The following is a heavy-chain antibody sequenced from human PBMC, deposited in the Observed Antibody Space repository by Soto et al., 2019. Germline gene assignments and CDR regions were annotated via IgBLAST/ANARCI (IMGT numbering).Heavy chain of an antibody. J-gene: IGHJ4*02. D-gene: IGHD4-17*01. V-gene: IGHV1-2*02. CDR2: INPNSGGT. CDR3: ARVSDYGDYNYFDY. Sequence: MGWINPNSGGTNYAQNFQGRVTMTRDPSISTAYMELSRLRSDDTAVYYCARVSDYGDYNYFDYWGQGTLVTVSS.